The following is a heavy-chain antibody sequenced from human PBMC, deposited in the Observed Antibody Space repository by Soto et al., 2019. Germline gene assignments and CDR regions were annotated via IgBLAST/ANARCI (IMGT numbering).Heavy chain of an antibody. CDR1: GAYISDFS. J-gene: IGHJ1*01. Sequence: QVQQLESGPGLVKPWDTLSLTCTVSGAYISDFSWSWIRQPAGKGLEWIGRITVYGNTQYNPSFRSRVTMSMDTSRNQFSLNLQSATAADTALYYCARESGENWTYEAHWGQGTLVTVSS. D-gene: IGHD1-7*01. CDR2: ITVYGNT. CDR3: ARESGENWTYEAH. V-gene: IGHV4-4*07.